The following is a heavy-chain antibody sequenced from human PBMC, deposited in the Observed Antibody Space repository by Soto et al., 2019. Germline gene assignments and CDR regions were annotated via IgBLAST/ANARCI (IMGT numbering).Heavy chain of an antibody. D-gene: IGHD4-17*01. J-gene: IGHJ4*02. CDR1: GFSLSTSGVH. CDR2: IYWDDDK. CDR3: AHRGIHDYGEYSFHY. Sequence: QITLKESGPALVKPTQTLTLTCTFSGFSLSTSGVHVGWIRQPPGKALEWLALIYWDDDKRYSPSLKNRLTITKDTSKNQVVLTMTNMDPVDTAPYYCAHRGIHDYGEYSFHYWGQGTLVTVSS. V-gene: IGHV2-5*02.